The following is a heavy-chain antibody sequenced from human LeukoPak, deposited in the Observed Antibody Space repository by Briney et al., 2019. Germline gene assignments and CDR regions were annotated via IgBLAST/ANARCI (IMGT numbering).Heavy chain of an antibody. J-gene: IGHJ4*02. D-gene: IGHD3-22*01. CDR2: IWYDGSNK. Sequence: GGSLRLSCAASGFTFSSYTMHWVRQAPGKGLEWVALIWYDGSNKYYADSVKGRFTISRDNSKNTLYLQMNSLRAEDTALYYCARPLFNYDSSGLTYWGQGTLVTVSS. V-gene: IGHV3-33*08. CDR1: GFTFSSYT. CDR3: ARPLFNYDSSGLTY.